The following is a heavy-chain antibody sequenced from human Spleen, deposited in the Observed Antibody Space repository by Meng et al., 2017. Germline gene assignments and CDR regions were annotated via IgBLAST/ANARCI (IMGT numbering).Heavy chain of an antibody. V-gene: IGHV3-23*01. CDR2: ISNNGDT. J-gene: IGHJ4*02. CDR1: GFTFTSYG. Sequence: GGSLRLSCRTSGFTFTSYGMGWVRQAPGKGLEWVATISNNGDTHYADSMTGRFIISRDDSRNTLYLHVSSLRVEETAMYYCARDCCSEKGPIDHWGQGALVTVSS. CDR3: ARDCCSEKGPIDH. D-gene: IGHD2-15*01.